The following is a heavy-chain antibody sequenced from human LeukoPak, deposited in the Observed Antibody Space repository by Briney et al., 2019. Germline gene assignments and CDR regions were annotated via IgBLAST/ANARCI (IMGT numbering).Heavy chain of an antibody. J-gene: IGHJ4*02. Sequence: SETLSLTCAVYGGSFSGYYWSWIRQPPGKGLEWIGEINHSGSSNYNPSLKSRVTISVDTSKNQFSLKLSSVTAADTAVYYCARSPQGYYYGSGSYYKGFDYWGQGTLVTVSS. CDR2: INHSGSS. D-gene: IGHD3-10*01. CDR1: GGSFSGYY. CDR3: ARSPQGYYYGSGSYYKGFDY. V-gene: IGHV4-34*01.